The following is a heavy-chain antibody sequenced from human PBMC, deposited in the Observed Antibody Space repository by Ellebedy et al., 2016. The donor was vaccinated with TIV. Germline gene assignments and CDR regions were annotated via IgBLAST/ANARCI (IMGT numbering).Heavy chain of an antibody. J-gene: IGHJ5*02. CDR3: ARHIWRADCSSTTCATLDP. CDR1: GFTFRTYG. Sequence: GESLKISCAASGFTFRTYGMEWVRQAPGKGLEWVALIWNDGSKKHYADSVKGRFTISRDNSKNTLYLQMSSLRAEDTAVYYCARHIWRADCSSTTCATLDPWGQGTLVTVSS. D-gene: IGHD2-2*01. CDR2: IWNDGSKK. V-gene: IGHV3-33*08.